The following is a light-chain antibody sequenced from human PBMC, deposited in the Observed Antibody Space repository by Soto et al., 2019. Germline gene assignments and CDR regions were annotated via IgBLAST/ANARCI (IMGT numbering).Light chain of an antibody. Sequence: NFMLTQPHSVSESPGKTVTISCTGSSGSIASNYVQWYQQRPGSAPTTVIYEDNQRPSGVPDRFSGSIDSSSNSASLTISGLKTEDEADYYCQSYDSSNQQVVVFGGGTQLTVL. CDR2: EDN. CDR1: SGSIASNY. J-gene: IGLJ2*01. V-gene: IGLV6-57*02. CDR3: QSYDSSNQQVVV.